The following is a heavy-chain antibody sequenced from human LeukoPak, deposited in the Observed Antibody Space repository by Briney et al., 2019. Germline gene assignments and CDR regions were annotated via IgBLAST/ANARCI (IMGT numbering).Heavy chain of an antibody. D-gene: IGHD6-13*01. V-gene: IGHV1-2*02. CDR2: INPNSGGT. CDR3: AREGGYSSSWYY. CDR1: GGTFSSYA. J-gene: IGHJ4*02. Sequence: ASVKVSCKASGGTFSSYAISWVRQAPGQGLEWMGWINPNSGGTNYAQKFQGRVTMTRDTSISTAYMELSRLRSDDTAVYYCAREGGYSSSWYYWGQGTLVTVSS.